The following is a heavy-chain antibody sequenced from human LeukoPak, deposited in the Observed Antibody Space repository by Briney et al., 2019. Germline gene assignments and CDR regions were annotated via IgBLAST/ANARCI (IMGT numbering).Heavy chain of an antibody. CDR2: IKQDGSEK. D-gene: IGHD4-17*01. J-gene: IGHJ4*02. V-gene: IGHV3-7*01. CDR1: GFTFSSYW. Sequence: GGSLRPSCAASGFTFSSYWMSWVRQAPGKGLEWVANIKQDGSEKYYVDSVKGRFTISRDNAKNSLYLQMNSLRAEDTAVYYCASLYGDYVAHQTYTTPFDYWGQGTLVTVSS. CDR3: ASLYGDYVAHQTYTTPFDY.